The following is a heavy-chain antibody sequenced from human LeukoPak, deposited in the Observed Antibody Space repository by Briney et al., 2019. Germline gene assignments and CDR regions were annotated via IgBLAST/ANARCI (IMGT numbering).Heavy chain of an antibody. CDR3: ARGRRYSSIDY. D-gene: IGHD5-18*01. CDR2: IYTSGST. Sequence: PSETLSLTCTVSGGPISSGSYYWSWIRQPAGKGLEWVGRIYTSGSTNYNPSLKSRVTISVDTSKNQFSLKLSSVTAADTAVYYCARGRRYSSIDYWGQGTLVTVSS. V-gene: IGHV4-61*02. J-gene: IGHJ4*02. CDR1: GGPISSGSYY.